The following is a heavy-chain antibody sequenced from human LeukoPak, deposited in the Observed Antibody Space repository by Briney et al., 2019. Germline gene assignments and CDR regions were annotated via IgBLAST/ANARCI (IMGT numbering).Heavy chain of an antibody. Sequence: GGSLRLSCAASGFTFSSYSMNWIRQAPGKGLEWVSSISRSSSYIYYADSMKGRFTISRDNAKNSLYLQMNSLRAEDTAVYYCARGDYSSSWPALIDYWGQGTLVTVSS. D-gene: IGHD6-13*01. CDR3: ARGDYSSSWPALIDY. CDR1: GFTFSSYS. V-gene: IGHV3-21*01. CDR2: ISRSSSYI. J-gene: IGHJ4*02.